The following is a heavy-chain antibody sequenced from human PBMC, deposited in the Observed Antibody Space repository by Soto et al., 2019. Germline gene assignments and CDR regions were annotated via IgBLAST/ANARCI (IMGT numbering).Heavy chain of an antibody. Sequence: PSETLSLTCTVSGGSISSDFWGWIRQPPGKGLQWIGHFYHTGSTNYNPSYHPSLKSRVTISVDTSKNQFSLILSSVTAADTAVYYCASIACSTASCNRGEDYWGQGTLVTVSS. CDR2: FYHTGST. J-gene: IGHJ4*02. D-gene: IGHD2-2*02. CDR1: GGSISSDF. CDR3: ASIACSTASCNRGEDY. V-gene: IGHV4-59*08.